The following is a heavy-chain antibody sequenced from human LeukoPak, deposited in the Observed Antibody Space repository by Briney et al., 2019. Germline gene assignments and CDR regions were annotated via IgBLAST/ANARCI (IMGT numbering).Heavy chain of an antibody. J-gene: IGHJ6*03. V-gene: IGHV4-59*01. Sequence: PSETLSLTCTVSGGSISSYYWSWIRQPPGKGLEWIGYIYYSGSTNYNPSLKSRVTISVDTSKNQFSLKLSSVTAADTAVYYCARGAARYYYMDVWGKGTTVTVSS. CDR3: ARGAARYYYMDV. CDR2: IYYSGST. CDR1: GGSISSYY.